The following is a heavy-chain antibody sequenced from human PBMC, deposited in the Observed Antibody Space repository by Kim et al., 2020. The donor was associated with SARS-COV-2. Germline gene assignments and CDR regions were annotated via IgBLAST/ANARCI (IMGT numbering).Heavy chain of an antibody. CDR2: ISWNSGSI. CDR3: AKDLIAVAAPYYYYGIDV. CDR1: GFTFDDYA. V-gene: IGHV3-9*01. Sequence: GGSLRLSCAASGFTFDDYAMHWVRQAPGKGLEWVSGISWNSGSIGYADSVKGRFTISRDNAKNSLYLQMNSLRAEDTALYYCAKDLIAVAAPYYYYGIDVWGQGTTVTVSS. J-gene: IGHJ6*02. D-gene: IGHD6-19*01.